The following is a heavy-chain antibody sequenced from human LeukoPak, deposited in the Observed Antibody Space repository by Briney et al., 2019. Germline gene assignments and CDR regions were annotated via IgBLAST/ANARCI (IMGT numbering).Heavy chain of an antibody. CDR3: ARSARLMKGVVEVTALDD. V-gene: IGHV3-21*01. CDR2: ISASSSYI. CDR1: GFTFSNYW. D-gene: IGHD3-3*01. J-gene: IGHJ4*02. Sequence: PGGSLRLSCAASGFTFSNYWMSWVRQAPGKGLEWVSFISASSSYIYYADSVKGRFTISRDNAKNSLFLQMNSLRADDTAVYYCARSARLMKGVVEVTALDDWGQGTLVTVSS.